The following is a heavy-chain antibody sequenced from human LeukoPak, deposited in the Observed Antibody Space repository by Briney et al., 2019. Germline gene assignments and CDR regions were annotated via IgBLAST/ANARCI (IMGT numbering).Heavy chain of an antibody. D-gene: IGHD5-12*01. Sequence: SETLSLTCTVYGDSISNYYWSWMRQPPGKALEWVGYVHFSGSTNYNPSLKSRVTISVDTSKNQFSLKLSSVTAADTAVYYCARGRGGYNWFDPWGQGTLVTVSS. CDR2: VHFSGST. V-gene: IGHV4-59*01. CDR1: GDSISNYY. CDR3: ARGRGGYNWFDP. J-gene: IGHJ5*02.